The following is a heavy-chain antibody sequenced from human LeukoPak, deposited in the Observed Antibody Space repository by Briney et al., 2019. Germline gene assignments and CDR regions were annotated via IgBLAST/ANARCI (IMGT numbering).Heavy chain of an antibody. J-gene: IGHJ5*02. CDR3: ARNRDIYGSGSCYQNWFDP. CDR1: GYTFTSYG. Sequence: ASVKVSCKASGYTFTSYGISWVRQAPGQGLEWMGWISAYNGNTNYAQKLQGRVTMTTDTSTSTAYMELRSLRSDDTAVYYCARNRDIYGSGSCYQNWFDPWGQGTLVTVSS. CDR2: ISAYNGNT. V-gene: IGHV1-18*04. D-gene: IGHD3-10*01.